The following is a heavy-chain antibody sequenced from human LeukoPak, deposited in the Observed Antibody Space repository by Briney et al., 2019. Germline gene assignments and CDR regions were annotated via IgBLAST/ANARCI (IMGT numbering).Heavy chain of an antibody. V-gene: IGHV3-23*01. D-gene: IGHD2-15*01. Sequence: PGGSLRLSCAASGFTFSSYAMSWVRQAPGKGLEWVSAISGSGGSTYYADSVKGRFTISRDNSKNTLYLQMNSLRAEDTAVYYCAKDRGYCRGGSCHNWFDPWGQGTLVTVSS. J-gene: IGHJ5*02. CDR3: AKDRGYCRGGSCHNWFDP. CDR2: ISGSGGST. CDR1: GFTFSSYA.